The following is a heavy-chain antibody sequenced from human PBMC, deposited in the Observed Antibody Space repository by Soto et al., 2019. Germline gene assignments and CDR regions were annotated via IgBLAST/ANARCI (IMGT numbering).Heavy chain of an antibody. CDR3: ARDTYQRVQYYYYGMDV. CDR2: IYYRSNT. V-gene: IGHV4-31*03. J-gene: IGHJ6*02. CDR1: NGSVSSDPFY. D-gene: IGHD2-2*01. Sequence: SETLSLTCTVSNGSVSSDPFYWTWIRQHPGKGLEWIGYIYYRSNTYYHPSLESRVTISRYTSKNQFSLRLNSLTAADTSVDYCARDTYQRVQYYYYGMDVWGQGTTVT.